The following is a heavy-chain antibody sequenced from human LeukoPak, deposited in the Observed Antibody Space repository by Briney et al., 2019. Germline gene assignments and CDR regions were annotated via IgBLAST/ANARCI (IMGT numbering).Heavy chain of an antibody. CDR3: ARPPTAHLGDLLWIDY. V-gene: IGHV3-33*08. Sequence: GGSLRLSCAASGFTFSSYAMGWVRQAPGKGLEWVAVIWYDGSNKYYADSVKGRFTISRDNSKNTLYLQMNSLRAEDTAVYYCARPPTAHLGDLLWIDYWGQGTLVTVSS. CDR1: GFTFSSYA. CDR2: IWYDGSNK. D-gene: IGHD3-10*01. J-gene: IGHJ4*02.